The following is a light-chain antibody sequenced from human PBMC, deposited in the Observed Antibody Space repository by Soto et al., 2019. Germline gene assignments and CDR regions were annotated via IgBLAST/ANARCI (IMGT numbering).Light chain of an antibody. J-gene: IGKJ2*01. V-gene: IGKV3-15*01. CDR2: GAS. Sequence: EIVMTQSPATLSVSPGERATLSCRTSQSVSSNLAWYQQKPGQAPRLLIYGASTRATGIPARFSGSGSGTEFTLTISSLQSEDFAVYYCQQYNSWPKTFGHGTKLEIK. CDR1: QSVSSN. CDR3: QQYNSWPKT.